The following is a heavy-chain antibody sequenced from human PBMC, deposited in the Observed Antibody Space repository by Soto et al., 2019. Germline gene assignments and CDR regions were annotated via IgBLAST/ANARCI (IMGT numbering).Heavy chain of an antibody. Sequence: ASVKVSCKTSEYTFTDNYIYWIRQAPGQGLEWMGWLNPNSGATYFAQRFQGRVTLTSDASISTAYMELNRLTSDDTAVFYCARQSCGSTSCFYDYWGPGTLVTVS. J-gene: IGHJ4*02. CDR3: ARQSCGSTSCFYDY. D-gene: IGHD2-2*01. CDR1: EYTFTDNY. CDR2: LNPNSGAT. V-gene: IGHV1-2*02.